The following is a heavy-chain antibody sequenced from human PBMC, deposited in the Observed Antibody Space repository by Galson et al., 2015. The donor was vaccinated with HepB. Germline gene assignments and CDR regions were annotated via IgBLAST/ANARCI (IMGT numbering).Heavy chain of an antibody. Sequence: PALVKPTQTLTLTCTFSGFSLSTSGMCVSWIRQPPGKALEWLARVDWDDDKYYSTSLKTRLTISKDTSKNQVVLTMTNMDPVDTATYYCARIMGYSSSSSYYYGMDVRGQGTTVTVSS. J-gene: IGHJ6*02. CDR3: ARIMGYSSSSSYYYGMDV. D-gene: IGHD6-6*01. CDR2: VDWDDDK. CDR1: GFSLSTSGMC. V-gene: IGHV2-70*11.